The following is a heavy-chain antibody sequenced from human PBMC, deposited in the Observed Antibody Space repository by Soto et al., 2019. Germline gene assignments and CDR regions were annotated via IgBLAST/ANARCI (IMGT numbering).Heavy chain of an antibody. J-gene: IGHJ4*02. D-gene: IGHD3-3*01. CDR3: AKGGDSWSGFAPG. V-gene: IGHV3-23*01. Sequence: GGSLRLSCVGSGFSFSSYVMRWVRHAPGKGLEWVSGISGSGGSSFDVDSVRGRFTVSRDNSKNTMFLHMNSLTYEDTAVYYCAKGGDSWSGFAPGWGQGTLVTVSS. CDR2: ISGSGGSS. CDR1: GFSFSSYV.